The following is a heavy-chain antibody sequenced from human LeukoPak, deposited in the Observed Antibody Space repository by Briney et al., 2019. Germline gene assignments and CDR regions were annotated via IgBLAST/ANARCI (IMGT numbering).Heavy chain of an antibody. V-gene: IGHV4-59*08. J-gene: IGHJ3*02. CDR2: IYYTGTT. CDR3: ARHQWVPAFDI. Sequence: SETLSLTCTVSGVSISGFYWNWIRQPPGKGLEWIGYIYYTGTTNYNPSLKSRVTISIDTSKNQFSLKLSSVTAADTAVYYCARHQWVPAFDIWGQGAMVTLSS. CDR1: GVSISGFY. D-gene: IGHD1-26*01.